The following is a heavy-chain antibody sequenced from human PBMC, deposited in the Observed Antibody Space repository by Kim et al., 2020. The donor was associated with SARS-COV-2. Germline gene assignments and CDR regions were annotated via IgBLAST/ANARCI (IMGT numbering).Heavy chain of an antibody. CDR2: IWYDGSNK. Sequence: GGSLRLSCAASGFTFSSYGMHWVRQAPGKGLEWVAVIWYDGSNKYYADSVKGRFTISRDNSKNTLYLQMNSLRAEDTAVYYCARDSHWEAVAGTNYYYYYGMDVWGQGTTVTVSS. D-gene: IGHD6-19*01. CDR3: ARDSHWEAVAGTNYYYYYGMDV. CDR1: GFTFSSYG. V-gene: IGHV3-33*01. J-gene: IGHJ6*02.